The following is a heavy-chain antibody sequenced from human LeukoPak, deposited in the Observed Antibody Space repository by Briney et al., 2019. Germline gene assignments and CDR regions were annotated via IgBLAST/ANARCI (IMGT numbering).Heavy chain of an antibody. Sequence: PSQTLSLTCTVSGGSISSGDYYWSWIRQPPGKGLEWIGYIYYSGSTYYNPSLKSRVTISVDTSKNQFSLKLSSVTAADTAVYYCARAGEIGYCSGGSCYSDLYYFDYWGQGTLVTVPS. J-gene: IGHJ4*02. CDR3: ARAGEIGYCSGGSCYSDLYYFDY. CDR2: IYYSGST. CDR1: GGSISSGDYY. D-gene: IGHD2-15*01. V-gene: IGHV4-30-4*01.